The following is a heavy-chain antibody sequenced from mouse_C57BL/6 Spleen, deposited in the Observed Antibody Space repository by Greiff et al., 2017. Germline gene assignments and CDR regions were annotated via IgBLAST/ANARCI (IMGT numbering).Heavy chain of an antibody. CDR1: GYSFTDYN. D-gene: IGHD2-5*01. CDR3: ANPYSNGPGFAY. Sequence: EVQLQQSGPELVKPGASVKISCKASGYSFTDYNMNWLKQSNGKSLEWIGVIIPNYGTTSYNQKFKGKATLTVDQSSSPAYMQLNSLTAEDSAVYYCANPYSNGPGFAYWGQGTLVTVSA. CDR2: IIPNYGTT. J-gene: IGHJ3*01. V-gene: IGHV1-39*01.